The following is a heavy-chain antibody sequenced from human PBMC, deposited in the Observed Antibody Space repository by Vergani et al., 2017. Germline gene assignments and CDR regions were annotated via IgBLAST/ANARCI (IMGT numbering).Heavy chain of an antibody. J-gene: IGHJ3*02. CDR3: ARQPPDYPRAFDI. D-gene: IGHD4-11*01. Sequence: QVTLKESGPALVKPTQTLTLTCTFSGFSLSNARMGVSWIRQPPGKALEWLAHIFSNDEKSYSTSLKSRLTISKDTSKSQVVLTMTNMDPVDTATYYCARQPPDYPRAFDIWGQGTMVTVSS. CDR2: IFSNDEK. CDR1: GFSLSNARMG. V-gene: IGHV2-26*01.